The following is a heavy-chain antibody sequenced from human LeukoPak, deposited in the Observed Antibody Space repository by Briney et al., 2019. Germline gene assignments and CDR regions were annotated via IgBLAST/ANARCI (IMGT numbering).Heavy chain of an antibody. CDR3: ARDTAGPAGIYDFDY. V-gene: IGHV1-69*04. D-gene: IGHD3-16*01. Sequence: SVKVSCKASGGTFSSYAISWVRQAPGQGLEWMGRIIPIFGIANNAQKFQGGVTITADKSTSTAYMELSSLRSEDTAVYYCARDTAGPAGIYDFDYWGQGTLVTVSS. CDR2: IIPIFGIA. J-gene: IGHJ4*02. CDR1: GGTFSSYA.